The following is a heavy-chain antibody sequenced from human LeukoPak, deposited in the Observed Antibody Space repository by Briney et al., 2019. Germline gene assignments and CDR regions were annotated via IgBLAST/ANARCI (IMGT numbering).Heavy chain of an antibody. CDR1: GFTFSSYA. CDR2: ISSNGGST. CDR3: AVELSGSGWFDY. V-gene: IGHV3-64*01. J-gene: IGHJ4*02. Sequence: HGGSLRLSCAASGFTFSSYAMHWVRQAPGKGLEYVSAISSNGGSTYYAHSVKGRFTISRDNSKNTLYLQMGSLRAEDMAVYYCAVELSGSGWFDYWGQGTLVTVSS. D-gene: IGHD3-10*01.